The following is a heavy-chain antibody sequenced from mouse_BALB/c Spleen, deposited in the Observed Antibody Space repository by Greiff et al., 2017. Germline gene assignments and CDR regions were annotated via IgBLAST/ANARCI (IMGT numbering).Heavy chain of an antibody. D-gene: IGHD2-1*01. CDR1: GFTFSSYA. Sequence: DVMLVESGGGLVKPGGSLKLSCAASGFTFSSYAMSWVRQTPEKRLEWVASISSGGSTYYSDSVKGRFTISRDNARNILYLQMSSLRSEDTAMYYCARKRNYDAMDYWGQGTSVTVSS. J-gene: IGHJ4*01. CDR3: ARKRNYDAMDY. CDR2: ISSGGST. V-gene: IGHV5-6-5*01.